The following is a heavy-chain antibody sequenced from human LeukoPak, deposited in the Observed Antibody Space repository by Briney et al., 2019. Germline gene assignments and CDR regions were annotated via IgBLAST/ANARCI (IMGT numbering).Heavy chain of an antibody. D-gene: IGHD3-10*01. J-gene: IGHJ6*03. CDR2: INHSGST. Sequence: SETLSLTCTVSGGSISSGGYYWSWIRQPPGKGLEWIGEINHSGSTNYNPSLKSRVTISVDTSKNQFSLKLSSVTAADTAVYYCAIWFGGDYYMDVWGKGTTVTVSS. V-gene: IGHV4-39*07. CDR1: GGSISSGGYY. CDR3: AIWFGGDYYMDV.